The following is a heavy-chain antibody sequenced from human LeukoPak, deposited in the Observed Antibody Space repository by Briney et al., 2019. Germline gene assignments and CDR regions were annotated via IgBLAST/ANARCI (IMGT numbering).Heavy chain of an antibody. CDR1: EFTFSDYY. CDR2: ISSSGSTI. V-gene: IGHV3-11*01. Sequence: GGSLRLSCAASEFTFSDYYMSWIRQAPGKGLEWVSYISSSGSTIYYADSVKGRFTISRDNAKNSLYLQMNSLRAEDTAVYYCARDHDSGSYYAYFDYWGQGTLVTVSS. J-gene: IGHJ4*02. CDR3: ARDHDSGSYYAYFDY. D-gene: IGHD1-26*01.